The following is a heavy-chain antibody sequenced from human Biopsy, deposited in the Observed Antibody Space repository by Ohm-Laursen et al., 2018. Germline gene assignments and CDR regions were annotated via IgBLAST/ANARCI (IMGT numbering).Heavy chain of an antibody. Sequence: GSSVKVSCKASGFTFSSPAMQWVRQARGQRLEWIGWIVVGGGHTNYAQKFQERFTITRDMSTSTAYMELTSVRSEDTAVYYCAATASLYYYFYAMDVWGQGTTITVSS. D-gene: IGHD6-6*01. J-gene: IGHJ6*02. V-gene: IGHV1-58*02. CDR3: AATASLYYYFYAMDV. CDR1: GFTFSSPA. CDR2: IVVGGGHT.